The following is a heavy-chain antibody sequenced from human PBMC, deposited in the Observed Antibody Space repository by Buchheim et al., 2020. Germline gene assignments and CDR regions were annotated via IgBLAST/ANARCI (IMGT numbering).Heavy chain of an antibody. Sequence: EVQLVESGGGLVQPGGSLRLSCAASGFTFSSFWMHWVRQAPGKGLAWVSRINSDGTSTTYADSVKGRFTVSRDNARNTLYVQMNTLRAEDTAVYFCSRGSAYNPLYFDYWGKGTL. CDR3: SRGSAYNPLYFDY. CDR2: INSDGTST. V-gene: IGHV3-74*01. J-gene: IGHJ4*02. CDR1: GFTFSSFW. D-gene: IGHD5-24*01.